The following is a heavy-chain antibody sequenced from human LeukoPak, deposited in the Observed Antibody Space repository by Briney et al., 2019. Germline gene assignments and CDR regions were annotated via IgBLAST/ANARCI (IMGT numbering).Heavy chain of an antibody. CDR3: ARLGKTSPFDP. J-gene: IGHJ5*02. CDR1: EGTFSSYA. D-gene: IGHD7-27*01. Sequence: ASVKVSCKDSEGTFSSYAISWVRQAPGQGLEWMGRIIPILGIANYAQKFQGRVTITADKSTSTAYMELSSLRSEDTAVYYCARLGKTSPFDPWGQGTLVTVSS. V-gene: IGHV1-69*04. CDR2: IIPILGIA.